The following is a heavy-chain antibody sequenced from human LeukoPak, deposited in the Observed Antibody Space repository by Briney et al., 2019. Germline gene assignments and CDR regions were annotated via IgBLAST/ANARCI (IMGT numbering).Heavy chain of an antibody. CDR3: AREGYSSSSDPGGSYYFDY. CDR1: GFTFSSYW. Sequence: GSLRLSCAASGFTFSSYWMSWVRQAPGKGLEWVANIKQDGSEKYYVDSVKGRFTISRDNAKNSLYLQMNSLRAEDTAVYYCAREGYSSSSDPGGSYYFDYWGQGTLVTVSS. CDR2: IKQDGSEK. V-gene: IGHV3-7*01. J-gene: IGHJ4*02. D-gene: IGHD6-13*01.